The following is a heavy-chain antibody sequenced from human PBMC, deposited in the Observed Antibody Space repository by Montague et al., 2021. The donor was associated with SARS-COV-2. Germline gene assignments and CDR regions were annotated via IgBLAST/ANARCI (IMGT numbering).Heavy chain of an antibody. CDR1: FQWVCCYS. J-gene: IGHJ3*02. V-gene: IGHV4-34*12. D-gene: IGHD3-9*01. CDR2: YVLFCGR. CDR3: ARGRYFHWLLFALNDAFDI. Sequence: SETLSLTCAGHFQWVCCYSGAEIGSTRVNSRDGSGSYVLFCGRNKNPSLKSRVTISLDTSKNQFSLRLNSVTAADTAVYYCARGRYFHWLLFALNDAFDIWGQGKMVTV.